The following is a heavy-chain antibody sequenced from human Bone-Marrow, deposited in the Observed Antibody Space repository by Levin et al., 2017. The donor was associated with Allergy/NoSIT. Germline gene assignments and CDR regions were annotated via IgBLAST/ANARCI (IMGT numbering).Heavy chain of an antibody. CDR3: AKDRRSGSGSYYEGWGTYFDY. D-gene: IGHD1-26*01. CDR1: GFTFSSYA. Sequence: GGSLRLSCAASGFTFSSYAMSWVRQAPGKGLEWVSAISGSGGSTYYADSVKGRFTISRDNSKNTLYLQMNSLRAEDTAVYYCAKDRRSGSGSYYEGWGTYFDYWGQGTLVTVSS. CDR2: ISGSGGST. V-gene: IGHV3-23*01. J-gene: IGHJ4*02.